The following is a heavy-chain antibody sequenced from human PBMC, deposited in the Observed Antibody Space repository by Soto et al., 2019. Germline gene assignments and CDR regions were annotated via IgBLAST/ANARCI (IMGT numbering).Heavy chain of an antibody. CDR3: AKGGYYSRFDI. CDR2: ISCSGSRT. Sequence: WGTLTLSCVVSGCPFSSYAISWVCKTPGKGLEWVSGISCSGSRTYYSDSEKRRFTILRDNTNNTLLLQMHITGAEATAVYFCAKGGYYSRFDIWGQGTVVTVSS. D-gene: IGHD3-16*01. CDR1: GCPFSSYA. V-gene: IGHV3-23*05. J-gene: IGHJ3*02.